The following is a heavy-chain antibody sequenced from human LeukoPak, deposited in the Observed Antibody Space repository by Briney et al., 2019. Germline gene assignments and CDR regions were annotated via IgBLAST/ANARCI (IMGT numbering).Heavy chain of an antibody. CDR1: GYTFTSYG. V-gene: IGHV1-18*01. Sequence: GASVKVSCKASGYTFTSYGISWVRQAPGQGLEWMGWISGYNGNTDYAQKFRGRVTMTTDTSTTTAYMELRSLRSDDTAVYYCARDGSLVYSSSSGDYWGQGTLVTVSS. CDR3: ARDGSLVYSSSSGDY. J-gene: IGHJ4*02. D-gene: IGHD6-6*01. CDR2: ISGYNGNT.